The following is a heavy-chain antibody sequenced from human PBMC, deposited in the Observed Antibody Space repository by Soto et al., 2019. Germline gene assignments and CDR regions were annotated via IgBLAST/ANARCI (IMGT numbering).Heavy chain of an antibody. CDR2: ISSSSTI. V-gene: IGHV3-48*01. CDR3: AKDGAYSYRPYDH. D-gene: IGHD5-18*01. J-gene: IGHJ4*02. CDR1: GFTFGSYS. Sequence: PGGSLRLSCAASGFTFGSYSMNWVRQAPGKGLEWVSYISSSSTIYYADSVEGRFTISRDNAKNSLYLQMNSLRAEDTAVYYCAKDGAYSYRPYDHWGQGT.